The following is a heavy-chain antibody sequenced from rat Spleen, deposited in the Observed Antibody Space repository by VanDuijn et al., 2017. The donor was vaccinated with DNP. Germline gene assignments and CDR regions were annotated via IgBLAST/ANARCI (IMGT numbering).Heavy chain of an antibody. CDR3: ARLDPIHPTGMGDY. J-gene: IGHJ2*01. V-gene: IGHV3-1*01. Sequence: EVQLQESGPGLVKPSQSLSLTCSVTGSSISSNYWGWIRKFPGNKMEWIGHISYSGSTSYNPSLKSRISITRDTSKNQFFLQLKSVTTEDTATYYCARLDPIHPTGMGDYWGQGVMVTVSS. D-gene: IGHD1-9*01. CDR2: ISYSGST. CDR1: GSSISSNY.